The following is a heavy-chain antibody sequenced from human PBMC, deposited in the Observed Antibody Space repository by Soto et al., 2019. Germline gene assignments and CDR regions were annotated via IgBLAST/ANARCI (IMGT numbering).Heavy chain of an antibody. Sequence: QVQLQQWGAGLLKPSETLSLTCAVYGGSFSGYYLSWIRQPPGKVLEWIGEINHSGSTNYNPSLKRRVTISVDTSKNQFSLKLSSGAAADTAVYYCARGGNCSSTSCYAPRGVWYFDLWGRGTLVTVSS. D-gene: IGHD2-2*01. V-gene: IGHV4-34*01. CDR3: ARGGNCSSTSCYAPRGVWYFDL. CDR2: INHSGST. J-gene: IGHJ2*01. CDR1: GGSFSGYY.